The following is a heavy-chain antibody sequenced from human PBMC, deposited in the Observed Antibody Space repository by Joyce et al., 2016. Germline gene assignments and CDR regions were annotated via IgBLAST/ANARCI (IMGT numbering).Heavy chain of an antibody. CDR2: IKIAKGDT. CDR1: GFTFTGYY. V-gene: IGHV1-2*02. Sequence: QVQLVQSGTEVKKPGASVKVSCKASGFTFTGYYMHWVRQATGQGLERMVGIKIAKGDTHYTQTLQCRVTMTRNTSINTAYMEVTRLRSDDTAFYYCAREGLPHGGFDYWGLGTLVTVSS. J-gene: IGHJ4*02. CDR3: AREGLPHGGFDY.